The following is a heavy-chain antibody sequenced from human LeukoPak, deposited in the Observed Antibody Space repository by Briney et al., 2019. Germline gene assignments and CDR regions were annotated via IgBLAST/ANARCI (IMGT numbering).Heavy chain of an antibody. J-gene: IGHJ4*02. Sequence: ASVKVSCKVSGYTFTDYYMHWVPQAPGKGLEWMELVDPEDGETIYAEKFQGRVTITADTSTDTAYMELSSLRSEDTAVYYCASHPGGWYVSHFDYWGQGTLVTVSS. V-gene: IGHV1-69-2*01. D-gene: IGHD6-19*01. CDR3: ASHPGGWYVSHFDY. CDR1: GYTFTDYY. CDR2: VDPEDGET.